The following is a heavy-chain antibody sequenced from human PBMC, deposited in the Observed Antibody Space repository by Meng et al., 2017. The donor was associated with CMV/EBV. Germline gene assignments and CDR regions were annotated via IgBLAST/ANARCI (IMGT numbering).Heavy chain of an antibody. J-gene: IGHJ4*02. CDR3: ARGPPYSGWYNDY. CDR1: GGSFSGYY. V-gene: IGHV4-34*01. D-gene: IGHD6-19*01. Sequence: QVQLQQWGAGLLEPSETLSPTCAVYGGSFSGYYRSWIRQPPGKGLEWIGEINHSGSTNYNPSLKSRVTISVDTSKNQFSLKLSSVTAADTAVYYCARGPPYSGWYNDYWGQGTLVTVSS. CDR2: INHSGST.